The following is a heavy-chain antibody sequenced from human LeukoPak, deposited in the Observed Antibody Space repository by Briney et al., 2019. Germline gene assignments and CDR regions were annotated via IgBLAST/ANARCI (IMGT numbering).Heavy chain of an antibody. D-gene: IGHD3-10*01. CDR1: GGSISSDGYY. CDR2: IYYSGST. Sequence: PSQTLSLTCTVSGGSISSDGYYWSWIRQHPGKGLEWIGYIYYSGSTYYNPSLKSRVTISVDTSKNQFSLKLSSVTAADTAVYYCAREPRITMVRGVIIGYFDYWGQGTLVTVSS. CDR3: AREPRITMVRGVIIGYFDY. V-gene: IGHV4-31*03. J-gene: IGHJ4*02.